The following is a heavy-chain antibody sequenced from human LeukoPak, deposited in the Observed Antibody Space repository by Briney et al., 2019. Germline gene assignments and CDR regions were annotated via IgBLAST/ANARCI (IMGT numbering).Heavy chain of an antibody. Sequence: ASVKVSCKASGYTFTSYAMHWVRQAPGQRLEWMGWINAGNGNTKYSQEFQGRVTITRDTSASTAYMELRSLRSDDTAVYYCARDVGDSDIVVVPAATISFDPWGQGTLVTVSS. V-gene: IGHV1-3*01. CDR1: GYTFTSYA. CDR3: ARDVGDSDIVVVPAATISFDP. D-gene: IGHD2-2*01. CDR2: INAGNGNT. J-gene: IGHJ5*02.